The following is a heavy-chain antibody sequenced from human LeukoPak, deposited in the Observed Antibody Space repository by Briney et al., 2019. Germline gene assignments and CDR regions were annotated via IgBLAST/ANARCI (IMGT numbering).Heavy chain of an antibody. J-gene: IGHJ3*02. CDR2: MNPNSGNT. V-gene: IGHV1-8*01. D-gene: IGHD6-19*01. CDR3: ARAIAAAGLDPFGIAVAGNAFDI. CDR1: GYTFTSYD. Sequence: EASVKVSCKASGYTFTSYDINWVRQATGQGLEWMGWMNPNSGNTGYAQKFQGRVTMTRNTSISTAYMELSSLRSEDTAVYYCARAIAAAGLDPFGIAVAGNAFDIWGQGTMVTVSS.